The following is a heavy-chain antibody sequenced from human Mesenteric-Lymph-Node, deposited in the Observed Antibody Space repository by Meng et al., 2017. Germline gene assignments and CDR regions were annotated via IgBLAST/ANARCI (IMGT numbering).Heavy chain of an antibody. CDR3: ARVDSSGYFLDY. J-gene: IGHJ4*01. Sequence: QVQLQESGPGLVKPSLTLSLTFTVSGGSISSGGHSWSWIRQHPGKGLEWIAYIYYSGSTYYNPSLKSRVILSVDTSKNQFSLKLSSVTAADTAVYYCARVDSSGYFLDYWGQGTLVTVSS. CDR2: IYYSGST. D-gene: IGHD3-22*01. V-gene: IGHV4-31*03. CDR1: GGSISSGGHS.